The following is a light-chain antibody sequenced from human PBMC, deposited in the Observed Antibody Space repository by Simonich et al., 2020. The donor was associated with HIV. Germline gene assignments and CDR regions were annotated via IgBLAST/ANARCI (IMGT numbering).Light chain of an antibody. CDR1: QSLLYSNGYNY. CDR3: MQALQTPYT. V-gene: IGKV2-28*01. CDR2: LNS. J-gene: IGKJ2*01. Sequence: IVMTQTPLSLSVTPGQPASISCKSSQSLLYSNGYNYLDWYLQKLGQSKPLLIYLNSNRASGVPDRFSGSGSGTDFTLKISRVEAEDVGVYYCMQALQTPYTFGQGTKLDFK.